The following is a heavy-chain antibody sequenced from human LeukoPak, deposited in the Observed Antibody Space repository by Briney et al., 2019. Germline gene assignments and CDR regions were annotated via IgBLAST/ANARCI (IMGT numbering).Heavy chain of an antibody. CDR3: ATTSIAAPVPGCFEY. D-gene: IGHD6-13*01. J-gene: IGHJ4*02. Sequence: PGGSLRLSCEASGFTFSSYEMNWVRQAPGKGLEWVSYISSSGKTIYYADSTKGRFTVSRDNAENSLYLQMNGLRAEDTAVYYCATTSIAAPVPGCFEYWGQGTLVTVFS. CDR2: ISSSGKTI. V-gene: IGHV3-48*03. CDR1: GFTFSSYE.